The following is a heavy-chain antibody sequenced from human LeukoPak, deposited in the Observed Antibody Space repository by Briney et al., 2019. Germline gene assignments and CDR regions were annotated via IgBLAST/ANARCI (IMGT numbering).Heavy chain of an antibody. Sequence: TGGSLRLSCAASGFTVSNAWMSWVRQAPGKGLEWVGRIKSKTDGGTTDYAAPVKGRFTISRDDSKNTLYLQMNSLKTEDTAVYYCTTLGYCSSTSCFDYWGQGTLVTVSS. V-gene: IGHV3-15*01. CDR2: IKSKTDGGTT. D-gene: IGHD2-2*01. CDR3: TTLGYCSSTSCFDY. CDR1: GFTVSNAW. J-gene: IGHJ4*02.